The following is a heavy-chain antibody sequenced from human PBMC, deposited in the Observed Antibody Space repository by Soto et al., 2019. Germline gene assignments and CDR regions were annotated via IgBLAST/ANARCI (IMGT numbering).Heavy chain of an antibody. J-gene: IGHJ6*02. CDR2: INSDGRST. D-gene: IGHD2-2*03. V-gene: IGHV3-74*01. CDR3: ARDGYCLSTKCYRTLGPDYYGMDV. CDR1: GFPFGNYW. Sequence: GGSLSLSCAASGFPFGNYWMQWVRQAPGKGLVWVSRINSDGRSTSYADSVKGRFTISRDNAKNTMYLQMNSLRAEDTAVYYYARDGYCLSTKCYRTLGPDYYGMDVWGQGTTVTVSS.